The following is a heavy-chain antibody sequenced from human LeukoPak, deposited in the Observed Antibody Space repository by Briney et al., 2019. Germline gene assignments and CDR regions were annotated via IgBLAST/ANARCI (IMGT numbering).Heavy chain of an antibody. CDR1: GYTFTGYY. V-gene: IGHV1-2*02. J-gene: IGHJ6*03. D-gene: IGHD5-12*01. CDR3: ATHSPEWRYSGYYNYYYMDV. Sequence: ASVKVSCKASGYTFTGYYMHWVRQAPGQGLEWMGWINPNSGGTNYAQKFQGRVTMTRDTSISTAYMELSSLRSEDTAVYFCATHSPEWRYSGYYNYYYMDVWGNGTTVTVSS. CDR2: INPNSGGT.